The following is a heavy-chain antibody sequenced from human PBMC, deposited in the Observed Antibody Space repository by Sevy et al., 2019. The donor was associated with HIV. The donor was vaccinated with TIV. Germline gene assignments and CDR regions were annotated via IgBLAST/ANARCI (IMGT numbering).Heavy chain of an antibody. CDR3: AREGCTKPHDY. CDR2: FSFGCGRI. J-gene: IGHJ4*02. V-gene: IGHV3-23*01. D-gene: IGHD2-8*01. Sequence: GGSLRLSCAASGFTFSKYSMSWVRQAPGKGLEWVSTFSFGCGRINYADSVKCRFTISRDDSKNTLYLQMNSLRAEDTAVYCCAREGCTKPHDYWGQGTLVTVSS. CDR1: GFTFSKYS.